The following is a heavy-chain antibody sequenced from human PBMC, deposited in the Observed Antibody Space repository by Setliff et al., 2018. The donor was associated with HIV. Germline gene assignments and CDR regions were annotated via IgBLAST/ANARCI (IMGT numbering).Heavy chain of an antibody. Sequence: QPGGSLRLSCAASGFTFSSHAMTWVRQAPGQGLEWVSIISGSGISTYYADSVKGRFTISRDNSRNMLYLQMNSLRAEDTAVYYCANPPLEGHLGVGFDYWGQGTQVTVSS. CDR2: ISGSGIST. CDR3: ANPPLEGHLGVGFDY. J-gene: IGHJ4*02. V-gene: IGHV3-23*01. D-gene: IGHD3-16*01. CDR1: GFTFSSHA.